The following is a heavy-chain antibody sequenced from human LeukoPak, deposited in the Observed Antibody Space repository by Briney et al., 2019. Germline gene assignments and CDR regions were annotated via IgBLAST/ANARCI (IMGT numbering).Heavy chain of an antibody. CDR3: ARSGGSSVTDAFDI. Sequence: SETLSLTCTVSGGSISSSGYYWGWIRQPPGKGLEWIGSIYFSGNTYQNPSLKSRVTISVDTSKNQLSLRLTSVTAADTAVYYCARSGGSSVTDAFDIWGQGTMVTVSS. J-gene: IGHJ3*02. D-gene: IGHD2-2*01. CDR1: GGSISSSGYY. V-gene: IGHV4-39*01. CDR2: IYFSGNT.